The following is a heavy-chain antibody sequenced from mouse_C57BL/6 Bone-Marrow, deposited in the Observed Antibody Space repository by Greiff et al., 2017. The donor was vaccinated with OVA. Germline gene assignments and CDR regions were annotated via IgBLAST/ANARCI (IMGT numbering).Heavy chain of an antibody. V-gene: IGHV1-81*01. D-gene: IGHD1-1*01. J-gene: IGHJ2*01. Sequence: VQLQQSGAELARPGASVKLSCKASGYTFTSYGISWVKLRTGQGLEWIGEIYPRSGNTYYNEKFKGKATLTADKSSSTAYMELRSLTSEDAAVYFCARRRICYYGSSYHYWGQGTTLTVSS. CDR1: GYTFTSYG. CDR3: ARRRICYYGSSYHY. CDR2: IYPRSGNT.